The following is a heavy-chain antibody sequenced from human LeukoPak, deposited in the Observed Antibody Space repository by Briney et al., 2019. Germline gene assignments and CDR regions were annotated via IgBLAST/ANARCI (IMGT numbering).Heavy chain of an antibody. CDR1: GFTFSGYS. Sequence: QAGGSLRLSCAASGFTFSGYSMNWVRQAPGKGLEWVSYISSSSSIIYYADSVKGRFTISRDNAKNTLYLQMSSLRTEDTAVYYCASGPTVISLVRGVTPLWDWGQGTLVTASS. J-gene: IGHJ4*02. CDR3: ASGPTVISLVRGVTPLWD. CDR2: ISSSSSII. D-gene: IGHD3-10*01. V-gene: IGHV3-48*01.